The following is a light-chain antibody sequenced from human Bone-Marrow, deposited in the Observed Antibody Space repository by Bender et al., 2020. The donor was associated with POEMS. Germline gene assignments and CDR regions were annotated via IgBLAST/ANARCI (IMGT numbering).Light chain of an antibody. V-gene: IGLV3-1*01. CDR2: EDN. Sequence: SYGLTQPPSVSVSPGHTANITCSGDQLGDQYASWYQLKPGQSPVLVIYEDNKRPSGIPERFSGSNSGNIATLTISGTQALDEADYYWQAWDTSSVVFGGGTKLTVL. J-gene: IGLJ2*01. CDR1: QLGDQY. CDR3: QAWDTSSVV.